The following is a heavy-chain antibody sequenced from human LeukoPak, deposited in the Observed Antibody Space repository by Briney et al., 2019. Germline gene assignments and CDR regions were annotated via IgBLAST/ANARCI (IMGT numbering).Heavy chain of an antibody. J-gene: IGHJ5*02. CDR1: GLPFSSYG. CDR2: LSYVGSNK. Sequence: GGPLRLPCAASGLPFSSYGMLGVRQAPGKGREGVAVLSYVGSNKYYAHSVKGRVTISRDNSKNTLYLQMNSLRAEDAAVYYCAKATNRYCSSTSCPPANHWGQGTLVTVSS. V-gene: IGHV3-30*18. CDR3: AKATNRYCSSTSCPPANH. D-gene: IGHD2-2*01.